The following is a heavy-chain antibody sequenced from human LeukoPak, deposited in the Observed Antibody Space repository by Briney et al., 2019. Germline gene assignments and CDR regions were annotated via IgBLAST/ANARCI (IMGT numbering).Heavy chain of an antibody. CDR2: IDQDGREK. D-gene: IGHD3-9*01. V-gene: IGHV3-7*01. J-gene: IGHJ4*02. CDR1: GFTFSSYA. CDR3: ARGRYLDWLPYFFDY. Sequence: GRSLRLSCAASGFTFSSYAMHWVRQAPGKGLEWVANIDQDGREKSFVDSVRGRFSISRDNAKNTLYLQMNSLRVEDTAVYYCARGRYLDWLPYFFDYWGQGTLVTVSS.